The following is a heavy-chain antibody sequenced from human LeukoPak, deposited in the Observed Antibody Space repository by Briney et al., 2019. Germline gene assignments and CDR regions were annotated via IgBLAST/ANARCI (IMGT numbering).Heavy chain of an antibody. V-gene: IGHV3-66*01. CDR3: ARDAPRAPTYYYYMDV. CDR2: IYSGGST. Sequence: GGSLRLSCAASGFTFSSYSMNWVRQAPGKGLEWVSVIYSGGSTYYADSVKGRFTISRDNSKNTLYLQMNSLRAEDTAVYYCARDAPRAPTYYYYMDVWGKGTTVTVSS. CDR1: GFTFSSYS. J-gene: IGHJ6*03.